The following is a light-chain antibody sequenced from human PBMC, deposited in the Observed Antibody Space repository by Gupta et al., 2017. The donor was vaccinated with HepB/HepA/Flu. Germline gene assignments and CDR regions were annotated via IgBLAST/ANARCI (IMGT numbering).Light chain of an antibody. Sequence: QSVLTKPPSACGTPGQRVSLPCPGSNSNIGSNTISWYQQLPGTAPKLLIYNNDQRPSGVPDRFSGSKSGTSASLAISGLQSEDEADYFCATWDDSLNGAVFGGGTQLTVL. CDR3: ATWDDSLNGAV. V-gene: IGLV1-44*01. J-gene: IGLJ7*01. CDR1: NSNIGSNT. CDR2: NND.